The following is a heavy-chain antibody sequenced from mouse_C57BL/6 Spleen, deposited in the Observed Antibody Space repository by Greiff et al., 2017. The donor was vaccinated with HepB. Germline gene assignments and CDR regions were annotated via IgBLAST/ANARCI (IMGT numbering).Heavy chain of an antibody. J-gene: IGHJ2*01. CDR2: IYPGDGDT. V-gene: IGHV1-82*01. CDR3: ARGGDYDENYFDY. Sequence: QVQLHQSGPELVKPGASVKISCKASGYAFSSSWMNWVKQRPGKGLEWIGRIYPGDGDTNYNGKFKGKATLTADKSSSTAYMQLSSLTSEDSAVYFCARGGDYDENYFDYWGQGTTLTVSS. CDR1: GYAFSSSW. D-gene: IGHD2-4*01.